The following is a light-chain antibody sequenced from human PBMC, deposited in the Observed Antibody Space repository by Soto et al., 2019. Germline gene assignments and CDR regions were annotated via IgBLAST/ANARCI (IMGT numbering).Light chain of an antibody. J-gene: IGKJ3*01. V-gene: IGKV1-5*03. CDR3: QQYYRYSLS. CDR1: QSIRQW. CDR2: KAS. Sequence: DIQMTQSPSTLSASLGDRVTITCRASQSIRQWLAWYQHKPGKAHKLLIYKASTLDSGVPPRFSGSGSGTDFTLTISSLQPDDFATYYCQQYYRYSLSFGPGTNVELK.